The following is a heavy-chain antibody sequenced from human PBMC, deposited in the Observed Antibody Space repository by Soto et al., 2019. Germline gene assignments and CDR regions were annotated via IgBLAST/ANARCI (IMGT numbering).Heavy chain of an antibody. V-gene: IGHV4-34*01. Sequence: SETLSLTCAVYGGSFSGYYWSWIRQPPGKGLEWIGEINHSGSTNYNPSLKSRVTISVDTSKNQFSLKLSSVTAADTAVYYCARLTGDQNWYFDLWGRGTLVTVSS. CDR3: ARLTGDQNWYFDL. J-gene: IGHJ2*01. D-gene: IGHD7-27*01. CDR2: INHSGST. CDR1: GGSFSGYY.